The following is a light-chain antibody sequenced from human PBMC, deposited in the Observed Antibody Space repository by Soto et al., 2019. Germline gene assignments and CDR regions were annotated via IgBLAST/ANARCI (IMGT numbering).Light chain of an antibody. Sequence: EIVLTQAPGTLSLSPGERATLSCRASQTVRNNYLAWYQQKPGQAPRLLIYDASSRATGIPDSFSGGGSGTDFTLTISRLEPEDFAVYDCKQFSSHTLTVGGVTKVAIK. CDR3: KQFSSHTLT. CDR2: DAS. CDR1: QTVRNNY. J-gene: IGKJ4*01. V-gene: IGKV3-20*01.